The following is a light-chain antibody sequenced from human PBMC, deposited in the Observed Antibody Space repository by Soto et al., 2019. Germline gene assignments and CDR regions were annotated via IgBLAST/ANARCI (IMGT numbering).Light chain of an antibody. V-gene: IGLV2-14*01. CDR2: EVS. CDR1: SSDVGGYNY. Sequence: QSALTQPASVSGSPGQSITISCTGTSSDVGGYNYVSWYQQHPGKAPKLMIYEVSNRPSGVSNRFSGSKPGNTASLTISGRQAEDEADYYCSSYTSSGARVFGTGTKLTVL. J-gene: IGLJ1*01. CDR3: SSYTSSGARV.